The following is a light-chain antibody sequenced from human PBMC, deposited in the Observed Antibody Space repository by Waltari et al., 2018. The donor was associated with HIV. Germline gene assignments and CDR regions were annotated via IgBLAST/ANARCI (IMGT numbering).Light chain of an antibody. J-gene: IGLJ1*01. V-gene: IGLV2-14*03. CDR2: DVN. CDR1: ASDIGRYTY. CDR3: ASYTVNSTGV. Sequence: QSALSQPASVSPSPRRSVAISCSGRASDIGRYTYVSWYQQPPDRAPTLILFDVNNRPSGISDRFSGSKSGTTASLTISTVRTDDEADYYCASYTVNSTGVFGTGTKLSVL.